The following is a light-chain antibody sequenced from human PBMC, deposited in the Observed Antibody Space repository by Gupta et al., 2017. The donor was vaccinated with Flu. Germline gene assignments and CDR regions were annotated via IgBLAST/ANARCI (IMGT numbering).Light chain of an antibody. CDR3: QQYNNWPPFN. Sequence: ELAMTQSSATLSASPGERATLSCRASQSVSTNLAWYQHKPGQAPRLVISDASTRATGIPARFSGSGYGTEFTLTISSLQSEDFAVYYCQQYNNWPPFNFGQGTKLEIK. CDR1: QSVSTN. J-gene: IGKJ2*01. V-gene: IGKV3-15*01. CDR2: DAS.